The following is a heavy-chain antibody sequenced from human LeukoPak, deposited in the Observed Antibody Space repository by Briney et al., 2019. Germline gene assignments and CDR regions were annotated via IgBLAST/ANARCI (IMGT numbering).Heavy chain of an antibody. J-gene: IGHJ3*02. CDR3: ASGVVAFDI. D-gene: IGHD2-15*01. Sequence: QASETLSLTCTASGGSISSSSYYWGWIRQPPGKGLEWIGSIYYSGSTNYNPSLKSRVTMSVDTSKNQFSLKLSSVTAADTAAYYCASGVVAFDIWGQGTMVTVSS. CDR1: GGSISSSSYY. V-gene: IGHV4-39*07. CDR2: IYYSGST.